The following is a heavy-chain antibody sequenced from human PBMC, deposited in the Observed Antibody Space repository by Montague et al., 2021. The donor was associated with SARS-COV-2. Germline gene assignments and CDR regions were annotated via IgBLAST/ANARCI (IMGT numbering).Heavy chain of an antibody. V-gene: IGHV4-39*01. J-gene: IGHJ6*02. CDR1: GGSISSSDYY. D-gene: IGHD5-18*01. CDR2: IYYSGST. Sequence: SETLSLTCTVSGGSISSSDYYWGWIRQPPGKGLEWIGTIYYSGSTYYTPSLKSRVTISVDTSKNQFSLKLTSLTAADTAVYYYARSSGYNYGISYYGMDVWGQGTTITVSS. CDR3: ARSSGYNYGISYYGMDV.